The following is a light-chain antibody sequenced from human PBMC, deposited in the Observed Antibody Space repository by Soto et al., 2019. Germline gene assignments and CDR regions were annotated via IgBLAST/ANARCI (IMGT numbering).Light chain of an antibody. Sequence: EIVLTQSPGTLSLSPGERATLSCRASQSVSSSYLAWYQQKPGQAPRLVIYGASSRATGIPDRFSGSGSVTDVTLTISRLEPEDFAVYYCQQYGSSPRFTFGPGTKVDIK. CDR2: GAS. CDR3: QQYGSSPRFT. V-gene: IGKV3-20*01. J-gene: IGKJ3*01. CDR1: QSVSSSY.